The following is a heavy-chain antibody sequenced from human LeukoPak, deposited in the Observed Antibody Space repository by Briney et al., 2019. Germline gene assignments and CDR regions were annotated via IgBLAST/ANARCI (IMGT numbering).Heavy chain of an antibody. Sequence: SETLSLTCTVFGGSISSYYWSWIRQPPGKGLEWIGYIYYSGSTNYNPSLKSRVTISVGTSKNQFSLKLSSVTAADTAVYYCAGLGNPLGAFDIWGQGTMVTVSS. V-gene: IGHV4-59*08. J-gene: IGHJ3*02. D-gene: IGHD1-14*01. CDR3: AGLGNPLGAFDI. CDR2: IYYSGST. CDR1: GGSISSYY.